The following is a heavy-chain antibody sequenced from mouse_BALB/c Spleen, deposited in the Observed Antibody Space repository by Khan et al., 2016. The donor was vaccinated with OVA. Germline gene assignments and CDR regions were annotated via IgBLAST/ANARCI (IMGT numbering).Heavy chain of an antibody. Sequence: EVELVESGGGLVKPGGPLKLCCAASGFTFRRYAMSWVRQTPEKRLEWVATISSGGDYTYYPDSVKGRFTISRDNAKNTLYLQMSSLRSEDTAMYYCARHNYGPFAYWGQGTLVTVSA. CDR1: GFTFRRYA. V-gene: IGHV5-9-3*01. CDR3: ARHNYGPFAY. CDR2: ISSGGDYT. D-gene: IGHD1-1*01. J-gene: IGHJ3*01.